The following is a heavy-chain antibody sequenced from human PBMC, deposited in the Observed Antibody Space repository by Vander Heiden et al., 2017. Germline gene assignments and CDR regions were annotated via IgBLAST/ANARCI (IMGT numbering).Heavy chain of an antibody. CDR2: ISGSGGST. Sequence: EVQLLESGGGLVQPGGSLRLSCAASGFTFSSYAMSWVRQAPGKGLEWVSAISGSGGSTYYADSVKGRFTISRDNSKNTLYLQMNSLRAEDTAVYYSAKTTTMRDAFDIWGQGTMVTVSS. D-gene: IGHD3-22*01. CDR3: AKTTTMRDAFDI. J-gene: IGHJ3*02. CDR1: GFTFSSYA. V-gene: IGHV3-23*01.